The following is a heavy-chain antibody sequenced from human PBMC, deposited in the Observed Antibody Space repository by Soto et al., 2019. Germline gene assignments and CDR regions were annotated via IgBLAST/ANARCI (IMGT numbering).Heavy chain of an antibody. J-gene: IGHJ4*02. V-gene: IGHV3-23*01. D-gene: IGHD1-26*01. Sequence: GGSLRLSCAASGFTFNSYAMFWVRQAPGKGLEWVSSISGGGGLEYYADSVKGRFTISRDSSKNTLYLQMNTLTAEDTAVYYCAKDGPFGGNYYYFDYWGRGTLVTVSS. CDR2: ISGGGGLE. CDR3: AKDGPFGGNYYYFDY. CDR1: GFTFNSYA.